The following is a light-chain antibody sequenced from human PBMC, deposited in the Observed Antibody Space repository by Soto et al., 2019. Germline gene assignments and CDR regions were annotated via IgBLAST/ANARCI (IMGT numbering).Light chain of an antibody. Sequence: DIQMTQSPSSLSASVGDRVTITCRASQTISTYLNWYQQKPGKAPRLLIYDASSLLSGVPSRFSGSGSGTDFTLTIASLQPEDFSTYYCHQSDSTPYTFGQGTKLEIK. CDR3: HQSDSTPYT. CDR1: QTISTY. CDR2: DAS. J-gene: IGKJ2*01. V-gene: IGKV1-39*01.